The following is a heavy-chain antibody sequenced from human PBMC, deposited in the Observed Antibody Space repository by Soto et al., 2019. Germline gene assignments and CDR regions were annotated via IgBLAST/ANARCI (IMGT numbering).Heavy chain of an antibody. CDR1: GYTFSNYG. CDR3: ARGSSPVDFDY. Sequence: QVQLVQYGAEVKKPGASVKVSCKASGYTFSNYGISWVRQAPGQGLEWLGWINAYHGNTNSAQKFQGRLTMTTDTSMSTGYLELRSLTSDDTALYYCARGSSPVDFDYWGQGTLVTVSS. J-gene: IGHJ4*02. D-gene: IGHD6-13*01. V-gene: IGHV1-18*01. CDR2: INAYHGNT.